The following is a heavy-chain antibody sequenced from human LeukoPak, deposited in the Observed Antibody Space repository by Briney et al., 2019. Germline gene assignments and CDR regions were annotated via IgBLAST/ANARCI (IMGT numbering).Heavy chain of an antibody. V-gene: IGHV4-61*02. Sequence: SETLSLTCTVSGGSISSGSYYWSWIRQPAGKGLEWIGRIYTSGSTNYNPSLKSRVTISVDTSKNQFSLKLSSVTAADTAVYYCARYSGSYPHDAFDTWGQGTMVTVSS. CDR1: GGSISSGSYY. CDR3: ARYSGSYPHDAFDT. J-gene: IGHJ3*02. CDR2: IYTSGST. D-gene: IGHD1-26*01.